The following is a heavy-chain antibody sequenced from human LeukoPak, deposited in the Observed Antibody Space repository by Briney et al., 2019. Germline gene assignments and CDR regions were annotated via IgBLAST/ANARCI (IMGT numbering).Heavy chain of an antibody. V-gene: IGHV3-33*06. D-gene: IGHD2-2*01. CDR3: AKGYCSSTSCGFDY. CDR1: GFTFSSYG. J-gene: IGHJ4*02. CDR2: IWYDGSNK. Sequence: GGSLRLSCAASGFTFSSYGMHWVRQAPGKGLEWVAVIWYDGSNKYYADSVKGRFTISRDNSKNTLYLQMNSLRAEDTAVYYCAKGYCSSTSCGFDYWGQGTLVTVSS.